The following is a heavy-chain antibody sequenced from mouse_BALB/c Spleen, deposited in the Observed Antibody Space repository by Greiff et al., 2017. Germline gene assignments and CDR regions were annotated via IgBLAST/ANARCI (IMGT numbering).Heavy chain of an antibody. J-gene: IGHJ4*01. CDR2: INPSNGRT. V-gene: IGHV1S81*02. CDR1: GYTFTSYW. CDR3: ASRRQLGLREYAMDY. D-gene: IGHD3-1*01. Sequence: QVQLQQPGAELVKPGASVKLSCKASGYTFTSYWMHWVKQRPGQGLEWIGEINPSNGRTNYNEKFKSKATLTVDKSSSTAYMQLSSLTSEDSAVYYCASRRQLGLREYAMDYWGQGTSVTVSS.